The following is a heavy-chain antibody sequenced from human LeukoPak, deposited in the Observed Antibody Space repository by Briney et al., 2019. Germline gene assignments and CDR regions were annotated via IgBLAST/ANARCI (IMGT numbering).Heavy chain of an antibody. J-gene: IGHJ4*02. CDR3: AKDSDYDILTGYYHDY. CDR1: GFTFSSYA. V-gene: IGHV3-23*01. Sequence: GGSLRLSCAASGFTFSSYAMSWVRQAPGKGLEWVSAISGSGGSTYYADSVKGRFTISRDNSKNTLYLQMNSLRAEDTAVYYCAKDSDYDILTGYYHDYWGQGTQVTVSS. D-gene: IGHD3-9*01. CDR2: ISGSGGST.